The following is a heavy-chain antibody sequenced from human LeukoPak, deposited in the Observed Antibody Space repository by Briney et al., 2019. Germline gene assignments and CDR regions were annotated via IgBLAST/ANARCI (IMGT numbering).Heavy chain of an antibody. Sequence: PSETLSLTCTVSGGSISSGGYYWSWIRQHPGKGLEWIGYIYYSGSTYYNPSLKSRVTISVDTSKNQFSLKLSSVTAADTAVYYCARADYGDYNAFDIWGQGTMVTVSS. J-gene: IGHJ3*02. V-gene: IGHV4-31*03. CDR3: ARADYGDYNAFDI. CDR1: GGSISSGGYY. CDR2: IYYSGST. D-gene: IGHD4-17*01.